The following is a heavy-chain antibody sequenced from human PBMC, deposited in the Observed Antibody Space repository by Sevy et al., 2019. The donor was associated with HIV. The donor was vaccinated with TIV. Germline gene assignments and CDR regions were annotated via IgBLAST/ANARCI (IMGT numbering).Heavy chain of an antibody. J-gene: IGHJ4*02. D-gene: IGHD3-10*01. Sequence: SETLSLTCTVSGGSITSYYWSWIRQPPGKGLEWIGSIYYSGSTNYNPSLKSRVTISVDTSKNQFSLKLISVTAADTAVYYCARSPSYGSGSYSFHPVDYWGQGTLVTVSS. CDR1: GGSITSYY. CDR2: IYYSGST. CDR3: ARSPSYGSGSYSFHPVDY. V-gene: IGHV4-59*01.